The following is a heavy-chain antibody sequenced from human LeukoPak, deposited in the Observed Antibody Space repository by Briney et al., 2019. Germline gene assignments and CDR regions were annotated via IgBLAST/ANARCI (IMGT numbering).Heavy chain of an antibody. V-gene: IGHV3-48*03. D-gene: IGHD1-26*01. J-gene: IGHJ4*02. CDR1: GFTFSSYE. Sequence: GGSLRLSCAASGFTFSSYEMNWVRQAPGKGLEWVSYISSSGSTIYYADSVKGRFTISRDNAKNSLYLQMNSLRAEDTAVYYCARDAGSVGAKNAAFDYWGQGTLVTVSS. CDR2: ISSSGSTI. CDR3: ARDAGSVGAKNAAFDY.